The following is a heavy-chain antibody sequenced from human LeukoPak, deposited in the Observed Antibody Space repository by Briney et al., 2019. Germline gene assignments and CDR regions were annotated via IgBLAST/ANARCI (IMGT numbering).Heavy chain of an antibody. CDR1: GGSISSYY. D-gene: IGHD5-24*01. CDR3: ARDRDGWAD. CDR2: IYYSGST. V-gene: IGHV4-59*01. J-gene: IGHJ4*02. Sequence: PSETLSLTCTVPGGSISSYYWSWIRQPPGKGLEWIGYIYYSGSTNYNPSLKSRVTISVDTSKNQFSLKLSSVTAADTAVYYCARDRDGWADWGQGTLVTVSS.